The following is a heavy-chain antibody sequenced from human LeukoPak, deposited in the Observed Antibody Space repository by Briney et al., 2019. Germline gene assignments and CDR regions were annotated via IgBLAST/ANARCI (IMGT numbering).Heavy chain of an antibody. CDR3: ARAPHPYCSGGNCIYFDY. CDR2: ISSSSSYI. V-gene: IGHV3-21*01. J-gene: IGHJ4*02. CDR1: GFTFSSYS. D-gene: IGHD2-15*01. Sequence: GGSLRLSCAASGFTFSSYSMNWVRQAPGKGLEGVSSISSSSSYIYYTDSVKGRFTLSRDNAKKSLYLQMNSLRAEDTAVYYCARAPHPYCSGGNCIYFDYWGQGTLVTVSS.